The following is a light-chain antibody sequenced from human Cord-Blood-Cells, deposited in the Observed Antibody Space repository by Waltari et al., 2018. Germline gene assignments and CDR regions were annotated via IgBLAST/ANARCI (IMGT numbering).Light chain of an antibody. J-gene: IGKJ2*03. CDR1: QSVSSN. Sequence: TQSPATLSVSPGERATLSCRASQSVSSNLAWYQQKPGQAPRLLIYGASTRATGIPARFSGSGSGTEFTLTISSLQSEDFAVYYCQQYNNWQYSFGQGTKLEIK. V-gene: IGKV3-15*01. CDR3: QQYNNWQYS. CDR2: GAS.